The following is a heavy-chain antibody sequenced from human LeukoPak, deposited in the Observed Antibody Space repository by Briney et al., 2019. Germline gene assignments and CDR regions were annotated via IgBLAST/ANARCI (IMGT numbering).Heavy chain of an antibody. CDR2: ISSSGRTI. V-gene: IGHV3-11*04. J-gene: IGHJ4*02. Sequence: AGGSLRLSCVASGFTLSDYYMSWIRQAPGKGLEWVSYISSSGRTIYDADSVKGRFTISRDNAKNSLYLQMNSLKAEDTAVYYCARDGPRSVSSSSYFDYWGQGTLVTVSS. CDR1: GFTLSDYY. D-gene: IGHD6-13*01. CDR3: ARDGPRSVSSSSYFDY.